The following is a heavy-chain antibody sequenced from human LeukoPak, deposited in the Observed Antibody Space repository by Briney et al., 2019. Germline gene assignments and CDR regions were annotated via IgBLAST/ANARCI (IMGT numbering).Heavy chain of an antibody. V-gene: IGHV3-21*01. CDR2: ISFNTISR. CDR3: ASNFDYDSSTFYY. D-gene: IGHD3-22*01. CDR1: GFTFSSYS. Sequence: GGSLRLSCAASGFTFSSYSMNWVRQAPGKGLEWVSSISFNTISRYYADSLKGRFTISRDDAKNSLYLQMNSLRAEDTAVYYCASNFDYDSSTFYYWGQGTLVSVCS. J-gene: IGHJ4*02.